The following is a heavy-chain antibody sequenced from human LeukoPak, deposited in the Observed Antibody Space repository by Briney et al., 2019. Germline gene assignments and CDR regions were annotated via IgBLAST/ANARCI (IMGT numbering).Heavy chain of an antibody. D-gene: IGHD4-23*01. CDR1: GFTFSSYS. CDR2: ISSSSSTI. Sequence: GGSLRLSCAASGFTFSSYSMNWVRQAPGKGLEWVSYISSSSSTIYYADSVKGRFTISRDNAKNSLYLQMNSLRAEDTAVYYCARDSYGYGGNSIDYWGQGTLVTVSS. CDR3: ARDSYGYGGNSIDY. J-gene: IGHJ4*02. V-gene: IGHV3-48*04.